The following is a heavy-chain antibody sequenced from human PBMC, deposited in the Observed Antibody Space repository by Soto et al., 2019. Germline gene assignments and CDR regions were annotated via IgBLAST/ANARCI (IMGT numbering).Heavy chain of an antibody. J-gene: IGHJ6*02. CDR3: ARGRGIAARSLYYYYGMDV. Sequence: SETLSLTCAVYGGSFSGYYWSWIRQPPGKRLEWIGEINHSGSTNYNPSLKSRVTISVDTSKNQFSLKLSSVTAADTAVYYCARGRGIAARSLYYYYGMDVWGQGTTVTVSS. D-gene: IGHD6-6*01. V-gene: IGHV4-34*01. CDR1: GGSFSGYY. CDR2: INHSGST.